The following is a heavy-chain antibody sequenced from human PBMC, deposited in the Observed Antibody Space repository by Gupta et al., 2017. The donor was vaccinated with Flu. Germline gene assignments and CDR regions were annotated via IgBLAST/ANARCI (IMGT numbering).Heavy chain of an antibody. Sequence: EVQLVESGGGLVQPGGSLRLSCAASGFTVSSNYMSWVRQAPGKGLEWVSVIYSGGSTYYADSVKGRFTISRDNSKNTLYLQMNSLRAEDTAVYYCARDRRGITIFGVSPGYGMDVWGQGTTVTVSS. CDR2: IYSGGST. J-gene: IGHJ6*02. D-gene: IGHD3-3*01. CDR3: ARDRRGITIFGVSPGYGMDV. CDR1: GFTVSSNY. V-gene: IGHV3-66*02.